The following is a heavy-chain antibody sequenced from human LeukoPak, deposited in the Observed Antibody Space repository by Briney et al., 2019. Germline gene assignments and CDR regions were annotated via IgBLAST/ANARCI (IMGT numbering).Heavy chain of an antibody. CDR2: IYHSGST. CDR1: GDSITTYY. CDR3: ARVINEYLTFLDF. V-gene: IGHV4-59*01. D-gene: IGHD2-2*01. Sequence: SETLSLTCTVSGDSITTYYWSWIRQPPGKGLEWIGYIYHSGSTKYNPSLKSRVTISVDTSKKQFSLKLSSVTAADTAVYYCARVINEYLTFLDFWGQGTLVTVSS. J-gene: IGHJ4*02.